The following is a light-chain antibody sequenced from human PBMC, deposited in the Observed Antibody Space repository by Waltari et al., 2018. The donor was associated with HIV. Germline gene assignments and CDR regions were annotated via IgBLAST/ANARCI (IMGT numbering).Light chain of an antibody. CDR1: RIGTKS. CDR2: YDS. CDR3: EVGDETRNHVV. J-gene: IGLJ2*01. V-gene: IGLV3-21*04. Sequence: YVLTQPSSESVAPGKTATITCGGDRIGTKSVHWYQQKSGQAPQLIIYYDSDRPSGIPERFSGSNSGSTATLTISRVEAGDEADYYCEVGDETRNHVVFGGGTKLFAL.